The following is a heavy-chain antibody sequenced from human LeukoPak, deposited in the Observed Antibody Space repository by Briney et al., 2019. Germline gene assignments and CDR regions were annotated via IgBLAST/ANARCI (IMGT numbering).Heavy chain of an antibody. CDR3: ARDPGYYYYGMDV. J-gene: IGHJ6*02. CDR2: ISYDGSNK. V-gene: IGHV3-30-3*01. Sequence: GRSLRLSCAASGFTFSSYAMHWVRQAPGKGLEWVAVISYDGSNKYYADSVKGRFTISRDNSKNTLYLQMNSLRAEDTAVYYCARDPGYYYYGMDVWGQGTTVTVSS. CDR1: GFTFSSYA.